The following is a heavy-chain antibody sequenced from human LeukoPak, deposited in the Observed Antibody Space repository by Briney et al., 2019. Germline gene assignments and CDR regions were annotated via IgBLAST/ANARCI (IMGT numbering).Heavy chain of an antibody. Sequence: PSETLSLTCTVSGGSISSGGYYWSWIRQHPGKGLEWIGYIYYSGSTYYNPSLKSRVTMSVDTSKNQFSLKLSSVTAADTAVYYCARGSIVVVPAAIRGNWFDPWGQGTLVTVSS. V-gene: IGHV4-31*03. CDR3: ARGSIVVVPAAIRGNWFDP. J-gene: IGHJ5*02. D-gene: IGHD2-2*02. CDR2: IYYSGST. CDR1: GGSISSGGYY.